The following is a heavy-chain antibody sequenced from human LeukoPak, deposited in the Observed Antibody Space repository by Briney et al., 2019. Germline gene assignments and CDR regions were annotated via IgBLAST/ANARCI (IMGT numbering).Heavy chain of an antibody. CDR1: GGSISSSGYY. CDR3: ARRAIDGYNRPSNAFDI. CDR2: IYYSGST. V-gene: IGHV4-39*01. J-gene: IGHJ3*02. D-gene: IGHD5-24*01. Sequence: SETLSLTCTASGGSISSSGYYWGWIRQPPGKGLEWIGSIYYSGSTYYNPSLKSRVTISVDTSKNQFSLKLSSVTAADTAVYYCARRAIDGYNRPSNAFDIWGQGTMVTVSS.